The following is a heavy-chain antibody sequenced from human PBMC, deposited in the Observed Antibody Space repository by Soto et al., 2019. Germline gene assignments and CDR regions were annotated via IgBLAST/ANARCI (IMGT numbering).Heavy chain of an antibody. CDR1: GYTFTNYG. CDR3: EREGQAPYYYYGMDV. J-gene: IGHJ6*01. CDR2: ISGYNGNT. V-gene: IGHV1-18*01. Sequence: QVQVVQSGDEVKKPGASVKVSCKASGYTFTNYGFSWVRQAPGQGLEWMGWISGYNGNTKYAEKFQGRVTMTTDTSTSTAHMELRSLRSDDTAVYYCEREGQAPYYYYGMDVW.